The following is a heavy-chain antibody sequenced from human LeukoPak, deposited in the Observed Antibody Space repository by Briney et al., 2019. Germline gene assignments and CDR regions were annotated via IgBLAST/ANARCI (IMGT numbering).Heavy chain of an antibody. J-gene: IGHJ4*02. CDR3: ARDYGDYQFDH. V-gene: IGHV4-39*02. CDR2: IYYSGST. Sequence: PSETLSLTCAVSGGSISSSSYYWGWIRQPPGKGLEWIGNIYYSGSTYYKSSLKSRATISVDTSKNQFSLKLSSVSAADTAVYYCARDYGDYQFDHWGQGTLVTVSS. D-gene: IGHD4-17*01. CDR1: GGSISSSSYY.